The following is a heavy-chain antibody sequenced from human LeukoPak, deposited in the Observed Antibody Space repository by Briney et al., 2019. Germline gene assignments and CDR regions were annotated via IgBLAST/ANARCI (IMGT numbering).Heavy chain of an antibody. CDR3: AKGPYSSSWYRSDDAFDI. D-gene: IGHD6-13*01. CDR2: ISGSAGST. J-gene: IGHJ3*02. V-gene: IGHV3-23*01. Sequence: GGSRRLSCAASGFTFSSYAMSWVRQAQGKGLQWSSAISGSAGSTYYADSVKGRFSISRANSKNTLYLQMNSLRAEDTAVYYCAKGPYSSSWYRSDDAFDIWGQGTMVTVSS. CDR1: GFTFSSYA.